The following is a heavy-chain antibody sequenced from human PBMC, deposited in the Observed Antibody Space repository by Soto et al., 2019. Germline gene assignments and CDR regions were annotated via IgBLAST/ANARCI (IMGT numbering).Heavy chain of an antibody. CDR1: GGSISSSSYY. J-gene: IGHJ4*02. CDR3: ARKKVGATTSYDY. V-gene: IGHV4-39*01. CDR2: INYSGST. D-gene: IGHD1-26*01. Sequence: QLQLQESGPGLVKPSEILSLTCTVSGGSISSSSYYWGWIRQPPGKGLEWIGSINYSGSTYYNPSLKSRVTISVDTSKNQFSLKLSSVTAADTAVYYCARKKVGATTSYDYWGQGTLVTVSS.